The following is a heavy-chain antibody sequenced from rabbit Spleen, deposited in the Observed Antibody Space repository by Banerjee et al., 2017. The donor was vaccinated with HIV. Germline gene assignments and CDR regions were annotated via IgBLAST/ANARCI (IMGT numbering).Heavy chain of an antibody. CDR3: ARWTAIVGYGCFDL. V-gene: IGHV1S43*01. CDR1: GIDFSSYYW. J-gene: IGHJ4*01. D-gene: IGHD6-1*01. Sequence: QEQLVESGGGLVQPGGSLKLSCKASGIDFSSYYWMCWVRQAPEKGLEMIACIYTAGGDRWFADWVNGRFTISRDTSLSTVDLRMTSLTAADTATYFCARWTAIVGYGCFDLWGPGTLVTVS. CDR2: IYTAGGDR.